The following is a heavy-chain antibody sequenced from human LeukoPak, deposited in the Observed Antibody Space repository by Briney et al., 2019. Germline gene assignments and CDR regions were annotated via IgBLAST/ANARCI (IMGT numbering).Heavy chain of an antibody. D-gene: IGHD5-24*01. CDR2: FYVGGAT. J-gene: IGHJ4*02. CDR1: GFSVTNNY. CDR3: ARGDGYNFFDY. Sequence: GGSLRLSCAVSGFSVTNNYMSWVRQAPGKGLEWVSVFYVGGATYYADSVKGRFTISRDNSESTLYLQMRSLRAEDTAVYCARGDGYNFFDYWGQGTLVTVSS. V-gene: IGHV3-53*01.